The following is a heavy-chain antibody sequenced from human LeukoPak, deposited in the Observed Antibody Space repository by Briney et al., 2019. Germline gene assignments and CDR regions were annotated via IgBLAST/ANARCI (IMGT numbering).Heavy chain of an antibody. CDR3: ARDYYDSSGYYYGDAFDI. D-gene: IGHD3-22*01. V-gene: IGHV4-59*01. CDR1: GGSISSYY. CDR2: IYYSGST. Sequence: SETLSLTCTVSGGSISSYYWSWIRQPPGKGLEWIGYIYYSGSTNYNPSLKSRVTISVDTSKNQFSLKLSSVTAADTAVYYCARDYYDSSGYYYGDAFDIWVLGPMGTVSS. J-gene: IGHJ3*02.